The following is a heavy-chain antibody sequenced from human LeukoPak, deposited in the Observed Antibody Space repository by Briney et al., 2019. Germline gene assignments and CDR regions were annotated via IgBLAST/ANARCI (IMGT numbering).Heavy chain of an antibody. CDR2: IGTSSSTI. CDR1: GFSFPSHS. CDR3: ARDRGTFGVVDS. J-gene: IGHJ4*02. D-gene: IGHD3-3*01. Sequence: GGSLRLSCAASGFSFPSHSLHWVRQSPGKGLEWVAYIGTSSSTIYQAKSVKGRFSISRDNVKNSLFLQMDSLRVEDTAVYYCARDRGTFGVVDSWGQGTLVAVSS. V-gene: IGHV3-48*04.